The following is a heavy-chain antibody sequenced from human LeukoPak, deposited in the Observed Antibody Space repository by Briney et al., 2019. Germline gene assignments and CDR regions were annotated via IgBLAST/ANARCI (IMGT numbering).Heavy chain of an antibody. V-gene: IGHV4-39*01. CDR3: ARGLRYRIAVAGGFDL. J-gene: IGHJ2*01. CDR2: IYYSGNT. Sequence: SETLSLTCTVSGDSISTSNSYWGWIRQPPGKGLEWIGSIYYSGNTYYNASLKSRVTISLDTSKNQFSLKLTSVTAADTAVYYCARGLRYRIAVAGGFDLWGRGTLVTVSS. D-gene: IGHD6-19*01. CDR1: GDSISTSNSY.